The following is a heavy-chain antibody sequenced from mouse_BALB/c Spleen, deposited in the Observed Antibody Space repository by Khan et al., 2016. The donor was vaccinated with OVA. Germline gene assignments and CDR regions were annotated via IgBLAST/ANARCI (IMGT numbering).Heavy chain of an antibody. Sequence: EVKLLESGPGLVKPSQSLSLTCTVTGYSITSDYAWNWIRQFPGDRLEWMGYISSSGSASYNPSLKSRISITRHTSKNQFFLQLKSVTTEDTATYFCARSLYYSYGYGLDYWGRGSSVTVSS. D-gene: IGHD2-14*01. V-gene: IGHV3-2*02. CDR3: ARSLYYSYGYGLDY. CDR1: GYSITSDYA. J-gene: IGHJ4*01. CDR2: ISSSGSA.